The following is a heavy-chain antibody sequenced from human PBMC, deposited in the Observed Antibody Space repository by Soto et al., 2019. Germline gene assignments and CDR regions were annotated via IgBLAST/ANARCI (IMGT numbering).Heavy chain of an antibody. CDR1: GYTFINYG. CDR3: AHDSSGWTHDAFDI. Sequence: ASVKVSCKASGYTFINYGISWVRQAPGQGLEWMAWINTYNDNTNYAQKLQGRVTMTTDTSTSTAYMELRSLRSEDTAVYYCAHDSSGWTHDAFDIWGQGTMVTVSS. V-gene: IGHV1-18*01. D-gene: IGHD6-19*01. J-gene: IGHJ3*02. CDR2: INTYNDNT.